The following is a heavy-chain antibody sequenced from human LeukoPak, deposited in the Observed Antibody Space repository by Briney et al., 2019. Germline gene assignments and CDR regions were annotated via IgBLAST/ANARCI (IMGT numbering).Heavy chain of an antibody. CDR1: GGTFNNYA. J-gene: IGHJ5*02. V-gene: IGHV1-69*13. D-gene: IGHD3-10*01. Sequence: SVTVSCKASGGTFNNYAIRWVRQAPGQGLEWMGGIIPIFGTSNYAQKFQGRVTITADESTSTAYMELSSLRSADTAVYYCARGRNGLLWFGELLSWGQGTLVTVSS. CDR2: IIPIFGTS. CDR3: ARGRNGLLWFGELLS.